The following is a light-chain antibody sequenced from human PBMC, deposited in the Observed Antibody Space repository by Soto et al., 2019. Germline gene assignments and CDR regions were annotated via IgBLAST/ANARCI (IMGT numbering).Light chain of an antibody. CDR2: DPS. CDR1: QSVSNY. Sequence: EIVLTQSPATLSLSPGEGATLSCRASQSVSNYLAWYQQKPGQAPRLLIYDPSNRATGIPARFSGSGSGTDFTLTNSSLEPEDFAVYYCQHRSNWPLTFGGGTKVEIK. CDR3: QHRSNWPLT. J-gene: IGKJ4*01. V-gene: IGKV3-11*01.